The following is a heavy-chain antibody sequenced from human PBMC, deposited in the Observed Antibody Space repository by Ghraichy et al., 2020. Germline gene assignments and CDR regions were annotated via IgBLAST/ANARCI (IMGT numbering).Heavy chain of an antibody. Sequence: SETLSLTCTVSGGSISSYYWSWIRQPPGKGLEWIGYIYYSGSTNYNPSLKSRVTISVDTSKNQFSLKLSSVTAADTAVYYCARGGAVAGTFGFDYWGQGTLVTVSS. CDR2: IYYSGST. D-gene: IGHD6-19*01. V-gene: IGHV4-59*01. J-gene: IGHJ4*02. CDR1: GGSISSYY. CDR3: ARGGAVAGTFGFDY.